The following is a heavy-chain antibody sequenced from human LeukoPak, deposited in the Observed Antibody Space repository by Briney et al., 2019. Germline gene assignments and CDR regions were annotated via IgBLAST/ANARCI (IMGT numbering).Heavy chain of an antibody. D-gene: IGHD2-2*01. CDR3: AREIPLLGYCSSTSCYSYYFDY. Sequence: SVKVSCKASGGTFSSYAISWVRQAPGQGLEWMGGIIPIFGTANYAQKFQGRVTITADESTSTAYMELSSLTSEDTAVYYCAREIPLLGYCSSTSCYSYYFDYWGQGTLVTVSS. CDR2: IIPIFGTA. CDR1: GGTFSSYA. J-gene: IGHJ4*02. V-gene: IGHV1-69*13.